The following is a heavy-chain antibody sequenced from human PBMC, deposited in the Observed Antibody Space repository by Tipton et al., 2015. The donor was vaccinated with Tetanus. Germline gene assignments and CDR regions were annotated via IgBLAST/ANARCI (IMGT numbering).Heavy chain of an antibody. D-gene: IGHD6-13*01. CDR1: GFTFSDYS. V-gene: IGHV3-48*02. CDR2: LSGSGGQI. Sequence: SLRLSCVGSGFTFSDYSINWVRQAPGRGLEWVTFLSGSGGQIYYADSVKGRFTVSRDNAKNSVYLQMSSLRDDDTAIYYCARDLRSYIAPAGYGMYVWGQGTPVTASS. CDR3: ARDLRSYIAPAGYGMYV. J-gene: IGHJ6*02.